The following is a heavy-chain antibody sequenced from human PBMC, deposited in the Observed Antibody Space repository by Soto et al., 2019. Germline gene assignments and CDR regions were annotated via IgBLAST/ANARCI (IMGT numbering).Heavy chain of an antibody. V-gene: IGHV4-39*01. CDR3: ARLRMGSSSHFDS. Sequence: QLQLQESGPGLVKPSETLSLTCTVSGGSISSSSYYWGWIRQPPGKGLAWVGSIYYSGSTYYNPSLKSRVTISVDTSKSQYSLKLSSVTAADTAVYYCARLRMGSSSHFDSWGQGTPVTVSS. CDR1: GGSISSSSYY. J-gene: IGHJ4*02. D-gene: IGHD6-13*01. CDR2: IYYSGST.